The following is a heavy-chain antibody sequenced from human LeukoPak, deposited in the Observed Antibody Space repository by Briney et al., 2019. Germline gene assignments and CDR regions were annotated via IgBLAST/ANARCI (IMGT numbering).Heavy chain of an antibody. D-gene: IGHD1-1*01. J-gene: IGHJ4*02. CDR3: ARDRGTWNDDGFDY. CDR1: GCSISSYY. V-gene: IGHV4-4*07. Sequence: PSETLSLTCSVSGCSISSYYWSWLRQPAGKGLEWFGRIYTSGSTNYNPSLKSRVTMSVDTAKNQFPLKLSSVTAADTAVYYCARDRGTWNDDGFDYWGRGTLVTVSS. CDR2: IYTSGST.